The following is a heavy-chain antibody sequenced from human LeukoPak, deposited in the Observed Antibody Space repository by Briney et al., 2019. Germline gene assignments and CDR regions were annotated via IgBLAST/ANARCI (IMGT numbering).Heavy chain of an antibody. D-gene: IGHD3-10*01. CDR1: GFTFSSYA. CDR2: VSASGRRT. J-gene: IGHJ4*02. V-gene: IGHV3-23*01. CDR3: AKDGQIRGAIPHYFES. Sequence: PGGSLRLSCAASGFTFSSYAMSWVRQAPGKGLEWVSSVSASGRRTYYAGSVRGRFTISSDSSNNTLYLQMASLRAEDTAAYYCAKDGQIRGAIPHYFESWGQGTLVTVSS.